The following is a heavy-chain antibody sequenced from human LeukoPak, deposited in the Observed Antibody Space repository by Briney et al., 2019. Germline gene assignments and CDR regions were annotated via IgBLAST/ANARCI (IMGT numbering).Heavy chain of an antibody. Sequence: GGSLRLSCAASGFTFSSYSMNWVRQAPGKGLEWVSSISSSSSYIYYADSVKGRFTISRDNAKYSLYLQMNSLRAEDTAVYYCARYSSSWYGDAFDIWGQGTMVTVSS. J-gene: IGHJ3*02. D-gene: IGHD6-13*01. CDR3: ARYSSSWYGDAFDI. V-gene: IGHV3-21*01. CDR1: GFTFSSYS. CDR2: ISSSSSYI.